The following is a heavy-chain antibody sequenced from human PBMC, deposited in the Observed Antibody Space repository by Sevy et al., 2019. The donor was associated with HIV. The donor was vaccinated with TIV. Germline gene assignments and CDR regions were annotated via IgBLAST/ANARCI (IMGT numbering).Heavy chain of an antibody. J-gene: IGHJ4*02. CDR1: GGSISNADYY. V-gene: IGHV4-30-4*01. CDR3: ARMKFWNGYFDY. CDR2: IYDSGRT. D-gene: IGHD3-3*01. Sequence: SETLSLTCSVSGGSISNADYYWGWIRQPPGKGLEWIGYIYDSGRTYYNPSLKSRFSISVDTSRNQFSLSLDSVTAADTAVYYCARMKFWNGYFDYWGQGTLVTVSS.